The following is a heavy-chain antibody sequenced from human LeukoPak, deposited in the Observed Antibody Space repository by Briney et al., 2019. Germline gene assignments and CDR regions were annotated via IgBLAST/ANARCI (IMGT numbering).Heavy chain of an antibody. V-gene: IGHV2-5*08. J-gene: IGHJ6*02. Sequence: TLSLTCTVSGGSISSYYWSWIRQPPGKALEWLALIYGDDNKRYSPSLKSRLTITKDTSKNQVVLTMTNMDPVDTATYYCAHDSPGNHGFDVWGQGTTVTDSS. D-gene: IGHD3-10*01. CDR2: IYGDDNK. CDR3: AHDSPGNHGFDV. CDR1: GGSISSYYW.